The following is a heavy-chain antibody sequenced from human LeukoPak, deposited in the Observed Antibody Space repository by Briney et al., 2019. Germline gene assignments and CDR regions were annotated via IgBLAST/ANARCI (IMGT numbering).Heavy chain of an antibody. Sequence: SETLSLTCAVSGYSISSGYYWGWIRQPPGKGLEWIGSIYHSGSTYYNPSLKSRVTISVDTSKNQFSLKLSSVTAADTAVYYCARGPRIAAAGTAPRNYYMDVWGKGTTVTVSS. CDR1: GYSISSGYY. V-gene: IGHV4-38-2*01. D-gene: IGHD6-13*01. J-gene: IGHJ6*03. CDR3: ARGPRIAAAGTAPRNYYMDV. CDR2: IYHSGST.